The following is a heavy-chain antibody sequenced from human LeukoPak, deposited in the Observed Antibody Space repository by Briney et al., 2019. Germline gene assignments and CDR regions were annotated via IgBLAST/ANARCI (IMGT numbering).Heavy chain of an antibody. Sequence: QPGGSLRLSCAASGFTFSSYWMHWVRQTPGKGPVWVSRINTDGSSTSYADSVKGRFTISRDNAKNTLYLQMNSLRAEDTAVFYCARAVRWRMEYYFDYWGQGTLVTVSS. V-gene: IGHV3-74*01. D-gene: IGHD3-3*01. CDR3: ARAVRWRMEYYFDY. CDR2: INTDGSST. J-gene: IGHJ4*02. CDR1: GFTFSSYW.